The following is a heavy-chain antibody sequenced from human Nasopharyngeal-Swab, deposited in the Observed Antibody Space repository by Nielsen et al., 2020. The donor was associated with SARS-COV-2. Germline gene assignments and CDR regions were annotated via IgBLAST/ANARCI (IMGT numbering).Heavy chain of an antibody. J-gene: IGHJ6*02. CDR3: ARNTYYDFWSGYHYGMDV. CDR2: ISYDGSNK. D-gene: IGHD3-3*01. Sequence: GGSLRLSCAASGFTFSSYGMHWVRQAPGKGLEWVAVISYDGSNKYYADSVKGRFTISRDNSKNTLYLQMNSLRAGDTAVYYCARNTYYDFWSGYHYGMDVWGQGTTVTVSS. V-gene: IGHV3-30*03. CDR1: GFTFSSYG.